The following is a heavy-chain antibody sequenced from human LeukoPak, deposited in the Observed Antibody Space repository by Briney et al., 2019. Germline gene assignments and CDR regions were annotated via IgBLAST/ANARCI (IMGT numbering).Heavy chain of an antibody. CDR1: GYSLTSYW. CDR2: IYPGDSDT. V-gene: IGHV5-51*01. D-gene: IGHD6-19*01. CDR3: ARGTSSGWYRNDAFDI. J-gene: IGHJ3*02. Sequence: GESLKISCKGSGYSLTSYWIGWVRQMPGKGLEWMGIIYPGDSDTRYSPSFQGQVTISADKSISTAYLQWSSLKASDTAMYYCARGTSSGWYRNDAFDIWGQGTMVTVSS.